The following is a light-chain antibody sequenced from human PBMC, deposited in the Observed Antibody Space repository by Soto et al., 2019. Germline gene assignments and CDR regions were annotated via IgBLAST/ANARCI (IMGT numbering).Light chain of an antibody. CDR3: QSLGTGIQV. Sequence: QPVLTQSPSASASLGASVKLTWTLSSGYSTYAIAWHQQQSEKGPRFLMKINYDGTHSKGDGFFDRFSGSSSGAERHLTISSLQSEDEADYYCQSLGTGIQVFGGGTKLTVL. CDR1: SGYSTYA. J-gene: IGLJ3*02. CDR2: INYDGTH. V-gene: IGLV4-69*01.